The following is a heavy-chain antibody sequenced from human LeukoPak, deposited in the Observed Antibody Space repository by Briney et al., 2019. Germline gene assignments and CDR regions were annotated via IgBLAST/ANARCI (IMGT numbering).Heavy chain of an antibody. J-gene: IGHJ3*02. V-gene: IGHV3-9*01. Sequence: GGSLRLPCAASGFTFDDYAMHWVRQAPGKGLEWVSGISWNSGTIGYADSVKGRFTISRDNAKNSLYLQMHSLRAEDTAFYFCAKDVTGTGAFDIWGQGTMVTVSS. D-gene: IGHD1-7*01. CDR3: AKDVTGTGAFDI. CDR2: ISWNSGTI. CDR1: GFTFDDYA.